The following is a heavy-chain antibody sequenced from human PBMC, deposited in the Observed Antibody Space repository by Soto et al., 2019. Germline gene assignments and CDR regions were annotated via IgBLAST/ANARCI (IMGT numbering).Heavy chain of an antibody. CDR1: GYTFTNYG. CDR2: ISAYNGNT. Sequence: GASVKVSCKTSGYTFTNYGISWVRQAPGQGLEWMGWISAYNGNTNYIQKLQGRLTLTTDTSTSTAYMELRSLRSDDTAVYYCARNYYDSSGSDYWGQGTLVTVPQ. CDR3: ARNYYDSSGSDY. J-gene: IGHJ4*02. V-gene: IGHV1-18*01. D-gene: IGHD3-22*01.